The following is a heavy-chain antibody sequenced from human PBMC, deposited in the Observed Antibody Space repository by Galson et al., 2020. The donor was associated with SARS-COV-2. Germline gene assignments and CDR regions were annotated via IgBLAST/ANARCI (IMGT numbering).Heavy chain of an antibody. J-gene: IGHJ4*02. CDR2: FDPEDGET. D-gene: IGHD4-4*01. V-gene: IGHV1-24*01. Sequence: GASLKISCKVSGYNLTELSMHWVRQAPGKGLEWMGGFDPEDGETIYAQKFQGRVTMTEDTSTDTAYMELSSLRSEDTAVYYCATLHLPGWWSSRLQSRWGENPRADYWGQGTLVTVSS. CDR3: ATLHLPGWWSSRLQSRWGENPRADY. CDR1: GYNLTELS.